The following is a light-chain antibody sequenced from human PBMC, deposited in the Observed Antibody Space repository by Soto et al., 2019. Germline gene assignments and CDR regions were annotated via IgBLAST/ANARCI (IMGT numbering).Light chain of an antibody. CDR3: QQSYSTPRT. V-gene: IGKV1-39*01. Sequence: DIQMTQSPSSLSASVGDRVTITCRASQSISSYLNWYKQKPGKAPKLLSYAASSLQSGVPSRFSGSLSGADFTLTISSLQPYDSETYYCQQSYSTPRTFGQGTKVDIK. J-gene: IGKJ1*01. CDR1: QSISSY. CDR2: AAS.